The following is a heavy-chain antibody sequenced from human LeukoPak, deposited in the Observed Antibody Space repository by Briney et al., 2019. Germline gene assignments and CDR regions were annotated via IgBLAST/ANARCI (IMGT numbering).Heavy chain of an antibody. V-gene: IGHV4-34*01. D-gene: IGHD3-16*01. J-gene: IGHJ5*02. Sequence: PSETLSLTCAVHGGSFSGYYWSWIRQPPGKRLEWVGEINHSGSTNYNPTLKSRVTISVDTSKNQFSLKLSSVTAADTAVYYCARSLVVSWFDPWGQGTLVTVSS. CDR2: INHSGST. CDR1: GGSFSGYY. CDR3: ARSLVVSWFDP.